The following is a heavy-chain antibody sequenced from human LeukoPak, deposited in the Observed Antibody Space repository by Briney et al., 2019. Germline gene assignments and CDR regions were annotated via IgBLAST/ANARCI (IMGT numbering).Heavy chain of an antibody. V-gene: IGHV1-2*02. CDR2: INPNSGGT. D-gene: IGHD3-22*01. CDR3: ARDYDFGYYDSSGSFYI. J-gene: IGHJ3*02. CDR1: GGTFISYA. Sequence: ASVKVSCKASGGTFISYAISWVRQAPGQGLEWMGWINPNSGGTNYAQKFQGRVTMTRDTSISTAYMELSRLRSDDTAVYYCARDYDFGYYDSSGSFYIWGQGTMVTVSS.